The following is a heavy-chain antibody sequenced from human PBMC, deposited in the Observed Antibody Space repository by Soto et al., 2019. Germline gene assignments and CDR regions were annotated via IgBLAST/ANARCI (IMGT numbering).Heavy chain of an antibody. J-gene: IGHJ6*02. V-gene: IGHV5-10-1*01. CDR1: GYSFTSYW. Sequence: PGESLKISCKGSGYSFTSYWISWVRQMPGKGLEWMGRIDPSDSYTNYSPSFQGHVTISADKSISTAYLQWSSLKASDTAMYYCARHIWEIKDKYYYYGMDVWGQGTTVTVSS. CDR2: IDPSDSYT. D-gene: IGHD3-3*02. CDR3: ARHIWEIKDKYYYYGMDV.